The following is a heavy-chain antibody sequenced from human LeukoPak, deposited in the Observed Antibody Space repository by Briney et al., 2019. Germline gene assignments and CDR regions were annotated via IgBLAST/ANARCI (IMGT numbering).Heavy chain of an antibody. D-gene: IGHD6-13*01. CDR3: ARAGYSSSWYVIN. CDR2: ISRSSSYM. V-gene: IGHV3-21*01. CDR1: GSTFSSYS. Sequence: PGGSLRLSCGASGSTFSSYSMSWVRQAPGKGLEWVSSISRSSSYMSYADSVKGRFTISRDNANNSLYLQMNSLRAEDTAVYYCARAGYSSSWYVINWGQGTLVTVSS. J-gene: IGHJ4*02.